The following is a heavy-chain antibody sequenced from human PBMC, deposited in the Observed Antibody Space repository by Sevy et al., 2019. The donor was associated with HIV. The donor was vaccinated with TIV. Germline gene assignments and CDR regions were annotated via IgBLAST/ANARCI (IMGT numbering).Heavy chain of an antibody. Sequence: SETLSLTCAVYGGSFSGYYWNWIRQSPGKGLEWIGEINHSGSTHYNPSLKSRVTISVDTSKTQFSLRLTSVTAADTAVYYCARAPPVVVVPGAPSWFDPWGQGTLVTVSS. CDR3: ARAPPVVVVPGAPSWFDP. D-gene: IGHD2-2*01. J-gene: IGHJ5*02. V-gene: IGHV4-34*01. CDR1: GGSFSGYY. CDR2: INHSGST.